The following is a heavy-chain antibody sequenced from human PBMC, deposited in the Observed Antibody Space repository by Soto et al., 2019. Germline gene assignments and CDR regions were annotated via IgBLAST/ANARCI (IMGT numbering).Heavy chain of an antibody. CDR1: GFNFDNYG. CDR3: AKDRVGGTFYTPLGF. Sequence: GGSLRLSCQASGFNFDNYGMYWVRQAPGKGLEWVAVITYDGSNKYYADSVKGRFTISRDNSKNTLSLHLNTLKPEDTAVYHCAKDRVGGTFYTPLGFWGQGTLVTVSS. CDR2: ITYDGSNK. D-gene: IGHD1-7*01. V-gene: IGHV3-30*18. J-gene: IGHJ4*02.